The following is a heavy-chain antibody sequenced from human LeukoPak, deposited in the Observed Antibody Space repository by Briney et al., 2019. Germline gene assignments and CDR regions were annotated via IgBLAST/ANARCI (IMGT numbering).Heavy chain of an antibody. CDR1: GFTFSSYW. CDR2: IKQDGSEN. V-gene: IGHV3-7*01. J-gene: IGHJ4*02. Sequence: PGGSLRLSCAASGFTFSSYWMSWVRQAPGKGLEWVANIKQDGSENYYVDSVKGRFTISRDNAKNSLYLQMNSLRAEDTAVYYCARTYCSSTSCYDYWGQGTLVTVSS. CDR3: ARTYCSSTSCYDY. D-gene: IGHD2-2*01.